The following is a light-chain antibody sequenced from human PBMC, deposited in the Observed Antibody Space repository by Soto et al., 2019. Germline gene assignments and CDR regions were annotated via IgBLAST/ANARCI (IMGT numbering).Light chain of an antibody. Sequence: NFMLTQPHSMSESPGKTVTISCTRSSGSIASNYVQWYQQRPGSAPTTVIYEDNQRPSGVPDRFSGSIDSSSNSASLTISGLQTEDEADYYCQSYDSSNHVVFGGGTKVTVL. J-gene: IGLJ2*01. CDR2: EDN. CDR3: QSYDSSNHVV. CDR1: SGSIASNY. V-gene: IGLV6-57*04.